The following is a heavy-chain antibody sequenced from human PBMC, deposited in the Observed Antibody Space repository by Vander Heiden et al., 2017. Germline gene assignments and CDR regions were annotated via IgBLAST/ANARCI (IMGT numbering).Heavy chain of an antibody. V-gene: IGHV4-39*01. J-gene: IGHJ5*02. CDR2: IYYSGST. CDR1: GGSLSSSSYY. D-gene: IGHD6-13*01. Sequence: QLQLQESGPGLVKPSETLSLICTVSGGSLSSSSYYWGWIRQPPGKGLEWIGSIYYSGSTYYNPSLKSRVTISVDTSKNQFSLKLSSVTAADTAVYYCAGRGIAAAGKAFDPWGQGTLVTVSS. CDR3: AGRGIAAAGKAFDP.